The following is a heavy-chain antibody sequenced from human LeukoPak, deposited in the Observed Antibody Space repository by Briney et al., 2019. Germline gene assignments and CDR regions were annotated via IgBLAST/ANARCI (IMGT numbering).Heavy chain of an antibody. CDR2: IYPGDSDA. D-gene: IGHD5/OR15-5a*01. J-gene: IGHJ4*02. V-gene: IGHV5-51*01. CDR3: ATPAGGVSDSFDY. CDR1: GYNFPSSW. Sequence: PGESLKISCQGSGYNFPSSWIGWVRQMPGKGLECMGIIYPGDSDARYSPSFQGHVSISADKSIRTAYLQWSSLKASDSAMYYCATPAGGVSDSFDYWGQGTLVTVSS.